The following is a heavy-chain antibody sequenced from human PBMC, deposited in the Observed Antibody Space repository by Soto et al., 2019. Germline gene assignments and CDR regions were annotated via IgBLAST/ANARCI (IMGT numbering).Heavy chain of an antibody. CDR3: AKDLQFYTAMPSPVGYFDY. V-gene: IGHV3-23*01. CDR2: ISGSGGST. Sequence: PGGALRLSCAASGFTFSSYAMSWVRQAPGKGLEWVSAISGSGGSTSYAASVKGRFTISRDNSKNTLYLQMNSLRAEDTAVYYCAKDLQFYTAMPSPVGYFDYWGQGTLVTVSS. J-gene: IGHJ4*02. CDR1: GFTFSSYA. D-gene: IGHD5-18*01.